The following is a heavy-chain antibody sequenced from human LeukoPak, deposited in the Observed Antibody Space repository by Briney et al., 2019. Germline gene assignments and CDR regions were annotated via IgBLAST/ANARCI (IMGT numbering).Heavy chain of an antibody. CDR3: AKDLEYSYGYFDY. J-gene: IGHJ4*02. D-gene: IGHD5-18*01. CDR2: ISSSSSYI. V-gene: IGHV3-21*04. Sequence: GGSLRLSCAASGFTFSSYSMNWVRQAPGKGLEWVSSISSSSSYIYYADSVKGRFTISRDNSKNTLYLQMNSLRAEDTSVYYCAKDLEYSYGYFDYWGQGTLVTVSS. CDR1: GFTFSSYS.